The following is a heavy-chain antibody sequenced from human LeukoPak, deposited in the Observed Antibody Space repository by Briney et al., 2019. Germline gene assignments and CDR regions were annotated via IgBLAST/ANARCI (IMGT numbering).Heavy chain of an antibody. CDR2: IYSGGDT. V-gene: IGHV3-53*01. D-gene: IGHD4-23*01. CDR1: GFAVNDNY. CDR3: AGSSYLGYGGNSGGNLY. J-gene: IGHJ4*02. Sequence: GGSLRLSCAASGFAVNDNYMGWVRQAPGKGLDWVSLIYSGGDTYYADAVKGRFTISRDNSKNTLYLQMNSLRAEDTAVYYCAGSSYLGYGGNSGGNLYWGQGTLVTVSS.